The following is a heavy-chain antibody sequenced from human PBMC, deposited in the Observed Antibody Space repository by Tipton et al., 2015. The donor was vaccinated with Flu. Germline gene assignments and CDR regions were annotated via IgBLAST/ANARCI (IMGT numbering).Heavy chain of an antibody. CDR2: IRWNSVSF. Sequence: SPRLSCAVSGFTFDDYAMHWVRQAPGKGLEWVSGIRWNSVSFGYADSVKGRFTISRDNAKSSLYLQMNCLRPEDTALYYCAKDIHVSRGYSGYGGFDMWGQGTMVTVSS. V-gene: IGHV3-9*01. CDR3: AKDIHVSRGYSGYGGFDM. D-gene: IGHD5-12*01. J-gene: IGHJ3*02. CDR1: GFTFDDYA.